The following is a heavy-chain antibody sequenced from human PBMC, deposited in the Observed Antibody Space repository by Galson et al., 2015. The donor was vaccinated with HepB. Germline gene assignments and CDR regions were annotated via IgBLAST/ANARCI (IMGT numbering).Heavy chain of an antibody. J-gene: IGHJ4*02. CDR3: AREGYYDSSGYYFDY. V-gene: IGHV3-21*01. D-gene: IGHD3-22*01. CDR2: ISSSSSYI. CDR1: GFTFSSYS. Sequence: SLRLSCAASGFTFSSYSMNWVRQAPGKGLEWVSSISSSSSYIYYADSVKGRFTISRDNSKNTLYLQMNSLRAEDTAVYYCAREGYYDSSGYYFDYWGQGTLVTVSS.